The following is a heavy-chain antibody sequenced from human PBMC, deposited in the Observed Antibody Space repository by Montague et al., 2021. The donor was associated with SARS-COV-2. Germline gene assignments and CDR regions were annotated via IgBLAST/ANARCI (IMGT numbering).Heavy chain of an antibody. V-gene: IGHV4-61*01. CDR2: IFYTGSG. Sequence: SETLSLTCTVSSDSVSSGKYSWTWIRQPPGKGLEWIGYIFYTGSGNYNPSLKSRVTISVDTSNNQFSLKLKSMSAADTAVYYCARVGNYLGVYWGQGILVTVSS. CDR1: SDSVSSGKYS. D-gene: IGHD3-10*01. CDR3: ARVGNYLGVY. J-gene: IGHJ4*02.